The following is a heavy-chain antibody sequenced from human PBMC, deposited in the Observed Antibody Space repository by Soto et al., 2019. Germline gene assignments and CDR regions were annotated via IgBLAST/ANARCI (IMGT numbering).Heavy chain of an antibody. V-gene: IGHV4-34*01. CDR3: AREGIAAAPGWFDP. CDR2: INHSGST. Sequence: SETLSLTCAVYGGSCSGYYWSWIRQPPGKGLEWIGEINHSGSTNYNPSLKSRVTISVDTSKNQFSLKLSSVTAADTAVYYCAREGIAAAPGWFDPWGQGTLVTVSS. CDR1: GGSCSGYY. J-gene: IGHJ5*02. D-gene: IGHD6-13*01.